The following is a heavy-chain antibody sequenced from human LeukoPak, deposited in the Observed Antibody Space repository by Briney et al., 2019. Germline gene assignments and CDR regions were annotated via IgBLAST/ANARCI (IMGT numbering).Heavy chain of an antibody. D-gene: IGHD6-19*01. CDR2: IYYSGST. CDR1: GFTFSSYA. V-gene: IGHV4-39*07. J-gene: IGHJ4*02. CDR3: ARAYSGWYYFDY. Sequence: GSLRLSCAASGFTFSSYAMSWVRQPPGKGLEWIGSIYYSGSTYYNPSLKSRVTISVDTSKNQFSLKLSSVTAADTAVYYCARAYSGWYYFDYWGQGTLVTVSS.